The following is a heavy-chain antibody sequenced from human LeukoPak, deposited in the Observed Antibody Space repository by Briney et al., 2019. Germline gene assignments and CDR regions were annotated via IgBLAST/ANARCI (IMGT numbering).Heavy chain of an antibody. J-gene: IGHJ6*02. Sequence: PSETLSLTCAVPGGSISSSNWWSWVRQPPGKGLEWIGEIYHSGSTNYNPSLKSRVTISVDKSKNQFSLKLSSVTAADTAVYYCARVLYGSGSYDYYYGMDVWGQGTTVTVSS. CDR2: IYHSGST. D-gene: IGHD3-10*01. V-gene: IGHV4-4*02. CDR1: GGSISSSNW. CDR3: ARVLYGSGSYDYYYGMDV.